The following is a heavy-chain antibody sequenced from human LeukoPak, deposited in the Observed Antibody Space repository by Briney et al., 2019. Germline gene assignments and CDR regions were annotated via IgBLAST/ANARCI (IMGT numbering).Heavy chain of an antibody. J-gene: IGHJ4*02. D-gene: IGHD2-2*01. V-gene: IGHV3-7*01. CDR3: AKSPACSSTSCPFDY. CDR2: IKQDGSEK. Sequence: GGSLRLSCAASGFTFSSYWMSWVRQAPGKGLEWVANIKQDGSEKYYVDSVKGRFTISRDNSKNTLYLQMNSLRAEDTAVYYCAKSPACSSTSCPFDYWGQGTLVTVSS. CDR1: GFTFSSYW.